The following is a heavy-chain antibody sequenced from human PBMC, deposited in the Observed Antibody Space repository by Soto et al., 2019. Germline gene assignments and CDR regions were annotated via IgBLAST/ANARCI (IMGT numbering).Heavy chain of an antibody. Sequence: QVQLQQWGAGLLKPSETLSLTCAVYGGSFSGYYWSWIRQTPGKGLEWIGEINHSGSTNYNPSLKSRVTISVDTSKNQFSLKLSSVTAADTAVYYCARGVTMIVAPSGAFDIWGQGTMVTVSS. D-gene: IGHD3-22*01. J-gene: IGHJ3*02. CDR2: INHSGST. CDR1: GGSFSGYY. CDR3: ARGVTMIVAPSGAFDI. V-gene: IGHV4-34*01.